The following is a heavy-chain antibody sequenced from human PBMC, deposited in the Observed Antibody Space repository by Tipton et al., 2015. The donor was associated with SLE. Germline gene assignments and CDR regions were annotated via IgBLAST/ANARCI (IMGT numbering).Heavy chain of an antibody. Sequence: QSGPEVKKPGASVKVSRKASGYTFSDYHLHWIRQVPGQGLEWMGRIKPYSGGRQYAQKFQDRVTMTRDTSINTAYMELSRLRSDDTAVYYCARSHSSGRDYYYYMDVWGNGTTVTVS. D-gene: IGHD6-19*01. J-gene: IGHJ6*03. CDR1: GYTFSDYH. V-gene: IGHV1-2*06. CDR3: ARSHSSGRDYYYYMDV. CDR2: IKPYSGGR.